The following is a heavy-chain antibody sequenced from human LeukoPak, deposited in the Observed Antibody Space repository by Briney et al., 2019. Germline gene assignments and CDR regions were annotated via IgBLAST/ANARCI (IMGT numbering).Heavy chain of an antibody. CDR3: ARDLYYFESEGYYASDY. J-gene: IGHJ4*02. D-gene: IGHD3-22*01. CDR1: GFTFNTYW. Sequence: GGSLRLSCEASGFTFNTYWMSWVRQVPGKGLEWVANINQDGTEKHYVDSVRGRFTISGDNAKSSLFLQMNSLRAEDTAVYFCARDLYYFESEGYYASDYWGQGTLVTVSS. V-gene: IGHV3-7*01. CDR2: INQDGTEK.